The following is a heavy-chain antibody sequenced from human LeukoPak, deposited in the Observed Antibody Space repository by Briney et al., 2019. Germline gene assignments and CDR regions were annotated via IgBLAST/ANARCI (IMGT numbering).Heavy chain of an antibody. D-gene: IGHD3-10*01. J-gene: IGHJ4*02. Sequence: GESLRISCKGSGYSFTTSWITWVRQMPGKGLEWMGTIDPSDSYTNYSPSFQGQVTISADKSISTAYLQWSSLKASDTAMYYCARHRGVKEDFIDYWGQGTLVTVSS. CDR3: ARHRGVKEDFIDY. CDR2: IDPSDSYT. V-gene: IGHV5-10-1*04. CDR1: GYSFTTSW.